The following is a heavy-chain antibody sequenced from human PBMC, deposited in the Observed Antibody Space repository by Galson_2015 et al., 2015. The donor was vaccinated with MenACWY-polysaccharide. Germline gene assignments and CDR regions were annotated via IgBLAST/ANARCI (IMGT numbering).Heavy chain of an antibody. J-gene: IGHJ5*02. CDR1: GDSVTSATYS. V-gene: IGHV4-61*01. Sequence: LSLTCTVSGDSVTSATYSWSWLRRSPGRRLEWIGYMSYSGSANHNPSLKSRVTISIDTSKNQFSLRLTSVTAADTAMYYCAREPTYSGSFGWFDPWGQGTLVTVSS. CDR3: AREPTYSGSFGWFDP. CDR2: MSYSGSA. D-gene: IGHD1-26*01.